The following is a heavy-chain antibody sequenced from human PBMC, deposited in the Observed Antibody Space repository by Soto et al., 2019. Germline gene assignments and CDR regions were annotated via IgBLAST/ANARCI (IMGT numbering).Heavy chain of an antibody. V-gene: IGHV4-38-2*01. D-gene: IGHD3-3*01. CDR1: GYSISSGYY. CDR2: IYHSGST. J-gene: IGHJ6*02. Sequence: SETLFLTCAVSGYSISSGYYWGWIRQPPGKGLEWIGSIYHSGSTYYNPSLKSRVTISVDTSKNQFPLKLSSVTAADTAVYYCALYYDFWSGYHGYGMDVWGQGTTVTVSS. CDR3: ALYYDFWSGYHGYGMDV.